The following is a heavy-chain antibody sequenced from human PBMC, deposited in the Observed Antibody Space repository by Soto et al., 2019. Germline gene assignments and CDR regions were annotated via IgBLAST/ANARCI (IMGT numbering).Heavy chain of an antibody. Sequence: SETLSLTCAVSGGSISSGGYSWSWIRQPPGKGLEWIGYIYHSGSTYYNPSLKSRVTISVDRSKNQFSLKLSSVTAADTAVYYCARGGIAAAGTNWFDPWGQGTLVTRLL. J-gene: IGHJ5*02. CDR3: ARGGIAAAGTNWFDP. D-gene: IGHD6-13*01. CDR2: IYHSGST. CDR1: GGSISSGGYS. V-gene: IGHV4-30-2*01.